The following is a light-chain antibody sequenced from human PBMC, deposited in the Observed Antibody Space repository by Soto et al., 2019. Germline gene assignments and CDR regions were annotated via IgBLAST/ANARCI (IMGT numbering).Light chain of an antibody. CDR3: CSYASNRDVA. V-gene: IGLV2-23*01. CDR2: EGS. J-gene: IGLJ2*01. CDR1: SSDLGSYNL. Sequence: QSVLTQPASVSGSPGQSITISCTGTSSDLGSYNLVSWYQQHPGKAPKLMIYEGSKRPSGVSNRFSGSKSGNTASLTISGLQAEDEADYYCCSYASNRDVAFGGGTKVTVL.